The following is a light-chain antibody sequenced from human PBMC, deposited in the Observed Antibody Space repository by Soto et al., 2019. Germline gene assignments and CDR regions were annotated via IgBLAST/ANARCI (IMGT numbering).Light chain of an antibody. Sequence: EIVLTQSPATLSLSPGERATLSCRASQSVSSCLVWYQQKPGQAPRLLIYGASNRATGIPDRFSGSGSGTDFTLTISRLEPEDFAVYYCQQYGSSGTFGQGTKVDIK. CDR1: QSVSSC. J-gene: IGKJ1*01. CDR3: QQYGSSGT. V-gene: IGKV3-20*01. CDR2: GAS.